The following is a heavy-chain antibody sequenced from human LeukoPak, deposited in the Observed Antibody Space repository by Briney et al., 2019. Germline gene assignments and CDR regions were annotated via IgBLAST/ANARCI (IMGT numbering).Heavy chain of an antibody. CDR1: GYTFTGYY. Sequence: ASVKVSCKASGYTFTGYYMHWVRQAAGQGLEWMGWINPNSDGTNYAQKFQGRVTMTRDTSISTAYMELSRLRSDDTAVYYCARSGSYYHNWFDPWGQGTLVTVSS. J-gene: IGHJ5*02. D-gene: IGHD1-26*01. CDR2: INPNSDGT. V-gene: IGHV1-2*02. CDR3: ARSGSYYHNWFDP.